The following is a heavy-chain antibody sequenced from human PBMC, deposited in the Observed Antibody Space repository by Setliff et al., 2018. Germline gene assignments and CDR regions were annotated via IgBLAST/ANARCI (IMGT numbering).Heavy chain of an antibody. D-gene: IGHD3-22*01. Sequence: GGSLRLSCAASGFSFSDYAMSWVRQAPRKGLEWVAVISYDGTYKNFVDSVKARFTISRDNSKDTLYLQMNSLRSEDTAVYYCAKELIEVMMTGLEFWGQGTMVTVSS. J-gene: IGHJ4*02. V-gene: IGHV3-30-3*01. CDR3: AKELIEVMMTGLEF. CDR1: GFSFSDYA. CDR2: ISYDGTYK.